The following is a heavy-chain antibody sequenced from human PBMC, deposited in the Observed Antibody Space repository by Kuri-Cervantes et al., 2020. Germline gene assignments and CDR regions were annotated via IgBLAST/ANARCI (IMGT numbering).Heavy chain of an antibody. V-gene: IGHV3-74*01. CDR3: AKSDYYDFWRYHYGMDV. Sequence: GGSLRLSCAASGFTFSSYWMHWVRQAPGKGLVWVSRINSDGSSTSYADSVKGRFTISRDNARNSLYLQMNSLRAEDTAVYYCAKSDYYDFWRYHYGMDVWGQGTTVTVSS. CDR2: INSDGSST. D-gene: IGHD3-3*01. J-gene: IGHJ6*02. CDR1: GFTFSSYW.